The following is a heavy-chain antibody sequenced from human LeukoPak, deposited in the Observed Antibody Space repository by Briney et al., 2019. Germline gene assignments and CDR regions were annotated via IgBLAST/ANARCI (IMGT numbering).Heavy chain of an antibody. CDR2: INHSGST. D-gene: IGHD5-18*01. Sequence: PSETLSLTCAVYGGSFSGYYWSWIRQPPGKGLEWIGEINHSGSTNYNPSLKSRVTISVDTSKNQFSLKLSSVTAADTAVYYCAREVGAMVPNFDYWGQGTLVTVSS. V-gene: IGHV4-34*01. CDR3: AREVGAMVPNFDY. CDR1: GGSFSGYY. J-gene: IGHJ4*02.